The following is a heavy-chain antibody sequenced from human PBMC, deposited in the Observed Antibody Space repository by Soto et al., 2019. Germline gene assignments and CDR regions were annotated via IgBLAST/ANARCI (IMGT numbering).Heavy chain of an antibody. CDR3: ARTRYSSRWYPFDY. Sequence: SLSRTCPVSGGSISSGGYYWSWIRQHPGKGLEWIGYIYYSGSTYYNPSIKSRVTISVDTSKNQFSLKLSSVTAADTAVYYCARTRYSSRWYPFDYWGQGTLVTVYS. V-gene: IGHV4-31*03. CDR2: IYYSGST. D-gene: IGHD6-13*01. CDR1: GGSISSGGYY. J-gene: IGHJ4*02.